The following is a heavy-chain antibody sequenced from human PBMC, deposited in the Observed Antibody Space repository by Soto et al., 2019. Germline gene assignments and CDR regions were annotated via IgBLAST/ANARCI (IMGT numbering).Heavy chain of an antibody. CDR2: ISAYNTNT. CDR3: ARDTPPTDY. V-gene: IGHV1-18*01. Sequence: QVQLVQSGAEVKKPGASVKVSCKTSGYTFTSYHISWVRQAPGQGLEWMGWISAYNTNTNYAKKFKGRVTMTTDTLTRTAYMELRSLRSDDTAVYYGARDTPPTDYWGQGTLGTVSS. CDR1: GYTFTSYH. J-gene: IGHJ4*02.